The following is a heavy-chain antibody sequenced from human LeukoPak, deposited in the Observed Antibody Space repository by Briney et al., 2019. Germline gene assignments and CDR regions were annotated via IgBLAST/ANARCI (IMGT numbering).Heavy chain of an antibody. Sequence: GGSLRLSCAASGFTFSSYAMSWVRQAPGKGLEWVSAISGSGGSTYYADSVKGRFTISRDNSKNTLYLQMGSLRAEDMAVYYCARNYDYGGNSDFGYWGQGTLVTVSS. V-gene: IGHV3-23*01. CDR3: ARNYDYGGNSDFGY. CDR2: ISGSGGST. J-gene: IGHJ4*02. CDR1: GFTFSSYA. D-gene: IGHD4-23*01.